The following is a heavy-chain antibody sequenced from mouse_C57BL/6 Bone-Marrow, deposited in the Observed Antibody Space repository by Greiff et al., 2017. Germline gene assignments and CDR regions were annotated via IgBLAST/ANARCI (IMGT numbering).Heavy chain of an antibody. J-gene: IGHJ4*01. CDR2: IYPRSGNT. CDR3: ARYYYGSSYAMDY. D-gene: IGHD1-1*01. CDR1: GYTFTSYG. Sequence: QVQLQQSGAELARPGASVKLSSKASGYTFTSYGISWVKQRTGQGLEWIGEIYPRSGNTYYNEKFKGKATLTADKSSSTAYMELRSLTSEDSAVYFCARYYYGSSYAMDYWGQGTSVTVSS. V-gene: IGHV1-81*01.